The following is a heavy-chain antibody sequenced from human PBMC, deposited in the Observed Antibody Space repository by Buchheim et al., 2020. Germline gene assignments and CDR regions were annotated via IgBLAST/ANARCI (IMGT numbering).Heavy chain of an antibody. CDR1: GFTFSSYG. J-gene: IGHJ4*02. D-gene: IGHD5-24*01. CDR2: ISYDGSNK. CDR3: AKDGQRWLPTYYFDY. V-gene: IGHV3-30*18. Sequence: QVQLVESGGGVVQPGRSLRLSCAASGFTFSSYGMHWVRQAPGKGLEWVAVISYDGSNKYYADSVKGRFTFSRDNSKKTLYLQMNSLRAEDTAVYYCAKDGQRWLPTYYFDYWGQGTL.